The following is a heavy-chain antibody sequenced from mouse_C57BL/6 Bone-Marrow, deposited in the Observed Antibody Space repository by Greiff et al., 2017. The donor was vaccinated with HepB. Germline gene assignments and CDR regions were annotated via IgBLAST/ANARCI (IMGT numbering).Heavy chain of an antibody. CDR2: IRLKSDNYAT. V-gene: IGHV6-3*01. Sequence: EVKLMESGGGLVQPGGSMKLSCVASGFTFSNYWMNWVRQSPEKGLEWVAQIRLKSDNYATHYAESVKGRFTISRDDSKSSVYLQMNNLRAEDTGIYYCTGRDVYWYFDVWGTGTTVTVSS. CDR3: TGRDVYWYFDV. CDR1: GFTFSNYW. J-gene: IGHJ1*03.